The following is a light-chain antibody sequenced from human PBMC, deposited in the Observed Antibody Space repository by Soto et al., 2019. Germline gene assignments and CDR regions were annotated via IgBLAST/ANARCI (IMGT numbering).Light chain of an antibody. CDR3: QHYNNWPTWT. CDR1: QSVRNN. J-gene: IGKJ1*01. CDR2: GAS. Sequence: EIVMTQSPATLSVSPGERATLSCRASQSVRNNLAWYQQKPGQAPRLLIYGASTRATGIPARFIGSGSGTEFTLTISSLQSEDFAVYYCQHYNNWPTWTFGQGTKVEIK. V-gene: IGKV3-15*01.